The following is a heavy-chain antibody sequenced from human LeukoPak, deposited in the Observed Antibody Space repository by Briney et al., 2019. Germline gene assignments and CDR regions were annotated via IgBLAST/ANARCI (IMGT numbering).Heavy chain of an antibody. CDR1: GFPFSSHW. CDR2: INQDGSEK. D-gene: IGHD3-22*01. Sequence: PAGGSLRLSCAASGFPFSSHWLSWFRQSPGKGLQWVAHINQDGSEKYYVDSVKGRFTISRDNAKNSLYLQMNSLRAEDTAVYYCARDRNYYDSSGYSPHFDYWGQGTLVTVSS. V-gene: IGHV3-7*01. CDR3: ARDRNYYDSSGYSPHFDY. J-gene: IGHJ4*02.